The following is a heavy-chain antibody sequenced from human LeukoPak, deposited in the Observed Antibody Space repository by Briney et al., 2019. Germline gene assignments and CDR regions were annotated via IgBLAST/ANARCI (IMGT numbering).Heavy chain of an antibody. Sequence: SETLSLTCAVYGGSFSGYYWSWIRQPPGKGLEWIGEINHSGSTNYNPSLKSRVTISVDTSKNQFSLKLSSVTTADTAVYYCARGQRRGIAFGYWGQGTLVTVSS. J-gene: IGHJ4*02. CDR3: ARGQRRGIAFGY. V-gene: IGHV4-34*01. CDR2: INHSGST. D-gene: IGHD3-10*01. CDR1: GGSFSGYY.